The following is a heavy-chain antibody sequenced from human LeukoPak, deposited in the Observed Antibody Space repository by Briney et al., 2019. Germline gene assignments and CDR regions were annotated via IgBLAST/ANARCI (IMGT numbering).Heavy chain of an antibody. CDR2: ISYDGSNK. J-gene: IGHJ4*02. V-gene: IGHV3-30-3*01. Sequence: GGSLRLSCAASGFTFSSYAMHWVRQAPGKGLEWVAVISYDGSNKYYADSVKGRFTISRDNSKNTLYLQMSSLRAEDTAVYYCARESHYEFFDYWGQGTLVTVSS. D-gene: IGHD4-17*01. CDR3: ARESHYEFFDY. CDR1: GFTFSSYA.